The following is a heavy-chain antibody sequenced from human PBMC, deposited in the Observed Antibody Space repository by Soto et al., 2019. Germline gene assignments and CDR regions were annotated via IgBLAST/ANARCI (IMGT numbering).Heavy chain of an antibody. CDR1: GFTFSSYA. J-gene: IGHJ4*02. CDR3: AREGADYYDGSGYYFDY. CDR2: ISFDGSNK. D-gene: IGHD3-22*01. Sequence: GGSLRLSCAASGFTFSSYAMHWVRQAPGKGLEWVAVISFDGSNKYYADSVKGRFTISRDNSKNTLYLQMNSLRAEDTAVYYCAREGADYYDGSGYYFDYWGQGTLVTVSS. V-gene: IGHV3-30-3*01.